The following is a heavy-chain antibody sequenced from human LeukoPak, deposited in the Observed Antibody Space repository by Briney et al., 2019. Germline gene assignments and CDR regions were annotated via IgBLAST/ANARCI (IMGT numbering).Heavy chain of an antibody. CDR1: GGSISSYY. D-gene: IGHD3-22*01. CDR3: AREKIAYYDNSGRGWFDP. Sequence: PSETLSLTCTVSGGSISSYYWSWIRQPAGKGLEWIGRIYTSGSTNYNPSLKSRVTMSVDTSKKQFSLRLSSVTAADTAVYYCAREKIAYYDNSGRGWFDPWGQGTLVTVSS. J-gene: IGHJ5*02. V-gene: IGHV4-4*07. CDR2: IYTSGST.